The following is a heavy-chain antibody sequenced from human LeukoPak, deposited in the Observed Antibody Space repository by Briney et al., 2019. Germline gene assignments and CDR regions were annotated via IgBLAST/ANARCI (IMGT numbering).Heavy chain of an antibody. CDR2: IMPIFGTA. Sequence: GASVKVSCKASGGTFSSYAISWVRQAPGQGLEWMGGIMPIFGTANYAQKFQGRVTITTDESTSTAYMELSSLRSEDTAVYYCARAGSYSPYYYYYYMDVWGKGTTVTVSS. V-gene: IGHV1-69*05. CDR3: ARAGSYSPYYYYYYMDV. CDR1: GGTFSSYA. D-gene: IGHD1-26*01. J-gene: IGHJ6*03.